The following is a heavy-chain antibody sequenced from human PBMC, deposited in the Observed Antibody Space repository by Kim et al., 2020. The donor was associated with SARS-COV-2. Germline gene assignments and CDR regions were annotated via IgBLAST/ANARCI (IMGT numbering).Heavy chain of an antibody. V-gene: IGHV3-21*01. D-gene: IGHD2-2*02. J-gene: IGHJ2*01. CDR2: ISSSSSYI. CDR3: ARDCSSTSCYTRSYWYFDL. CDR1: GFTFSSYS. Sequence: GGSLRLSCAASGFTFSSYSMNWVRQAPGKGLEWVSSISSSSSYIYYADSVKGRFTISRDNAKNSLYLQMNSLRAEDTAVYYCARDCSSTSCYTRSYWYFDLWGRGTLVTVSS.